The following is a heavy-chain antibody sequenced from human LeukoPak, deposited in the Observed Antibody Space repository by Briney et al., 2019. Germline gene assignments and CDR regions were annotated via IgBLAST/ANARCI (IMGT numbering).Heavy chain of an antibody. CDR3: ARVTGYMIEDYFDY. CDR1: GFTFSSYA. J-gene: IGHJ4*02. V-gene: IGHV4-59*01. CDR2: IYYSGST. Sequence: GSLRLSCAASGFTFSSYAMSWIRQPPGKGLEWIGYIYYSGSTNYNPSLKSRVTISVDTSKKQFSLKLTSATAADTAVYYCARVTGYMIEDYFDYWGQGILVTVSS. D-gene: IGHD3-9*01.